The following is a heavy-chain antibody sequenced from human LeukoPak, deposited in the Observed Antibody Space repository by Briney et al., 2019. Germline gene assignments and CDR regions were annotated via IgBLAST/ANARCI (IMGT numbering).Heavy chain of an antibody. CDR1: GGSISSSSYY. CDR2: IYYSGST. V-gene: IGHV4-39*01. D-gene: IGHD6-13*01. Sequence: SETLSLTCTVSGGSISSSSYYWGWIRQPPGKGLEWIGSIYYSGSTYYNPSLKSRVTISVDTSKNQFSLKLSSVTAADTAVYYCARRAIAAVASFWFDPWGQGTLVTVSS. CDR3: ARRAIAAVASFWFDP. J-gene: IGHJ5*02.